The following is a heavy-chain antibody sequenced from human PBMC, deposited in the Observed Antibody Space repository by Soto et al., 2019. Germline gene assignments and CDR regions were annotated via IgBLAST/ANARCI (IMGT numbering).Heavy chain of an antibody. D-gene: IGHD2-15*01. CDR2: INSDGSST. CDR3: ARDAGIVALNWFDP. J-gene: IGHJ5*02. Sequence: EVQLVESGGGLVQPGGSLRLSCAASGFTFSSYWMHWVRQAPGKGLVWVSRINSDGSSTSYADSVKGRFTISRDNAKNMLYLQMNSLRAEDTAVYYCARDAGIVALNWFDPWGQGTLVTVSS. V-gene: IGHV3-74*01. CDR1: GFTFSSYW.